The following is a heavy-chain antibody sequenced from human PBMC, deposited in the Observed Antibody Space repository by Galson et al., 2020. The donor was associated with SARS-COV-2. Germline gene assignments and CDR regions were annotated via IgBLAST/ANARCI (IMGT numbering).Heavy chain of an antibody. CDR1: GDTVSSDSAA. V-gene: IGHV6-1*01. D-gene: IGHD4-17*01. CDR3: ARSPGKTVARTMDV. CDR2: TYYRSKWYS. J-gene: IGHJ6*02. Sequence: SQTLSLTCAISGDTVSSDSAAWNWIRQSPLRGLEWLGRTYYRSKWYSDYTVSMKSRITITADASKNQFSLQLKSATPDDTALYYCARSPGKTVARTMDVWGQGTSVTVSS.